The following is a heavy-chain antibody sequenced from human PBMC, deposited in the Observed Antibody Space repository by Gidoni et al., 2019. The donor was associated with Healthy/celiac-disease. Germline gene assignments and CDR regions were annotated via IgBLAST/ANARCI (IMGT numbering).Heavy chain of an antibody. V-gene: IGHV1-58*02. CDR2: IVVGSGNT. CDR3: ALMDSSWSN. CDR1: GFTFTSSA. Sequence: QMQLVQSGPEGKKHGTAVKVSCKAAGFTFTSSAMQWVRQARGQRLEWIGWIVVGSGNTNYAQKFQERVTIPRYMSTSTAYMELSSLRSEDTAVYYCALMDSSWSNWGQGTLVTVSS. D-gene: IGHD6-13*01. J-gene: IGHJ4*02.